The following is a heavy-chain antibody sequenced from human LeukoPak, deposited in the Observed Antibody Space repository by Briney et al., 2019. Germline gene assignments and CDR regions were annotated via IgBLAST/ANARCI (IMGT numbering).Heavy chain of an antibody. CDR3: ASGYDSSGYYHY. D-gene: IGHD3-22*01. V-gene: IGHV4-39*01. CDR2: IYYSGST. J-gene: IGHJ4*02. CDR1: GGSISSSSYY. Sequence: SETLSLTCTVSGGSISSSSYYWGWIRQPPGKGLEWIGSIYYSGSTYYNPSLKSRVTISVDTSKNQFSLKLSSVTAADTAVYYCASGYDSSGYYHYWGQGTLVTVSS.